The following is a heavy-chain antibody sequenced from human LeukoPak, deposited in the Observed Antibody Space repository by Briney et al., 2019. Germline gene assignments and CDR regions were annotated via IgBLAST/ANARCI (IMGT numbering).Heavy chain of an antibody. D-gene: IGHD4-23*01. V-gene: IGHV3-53*01. J-gene: IGHJ4*02. CDR3: ARLSYGGFDC. CDR2: IYSGDNT. Sequence: PGGSLRLSCAASGFTVSSNYMSWVRQPPGKGLEWVSVIYSGDNTYYADSVKGRFTISRDNSKNTLYLQMNSLRAEDTAVYYCARLSYGGFDCWGQGTLVTVSS. CDR1: GFTVSSNY.